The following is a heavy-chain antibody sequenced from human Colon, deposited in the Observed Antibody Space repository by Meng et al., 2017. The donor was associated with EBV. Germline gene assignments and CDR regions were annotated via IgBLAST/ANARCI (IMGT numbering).Heavy chain of an antibody. J-gene: IGHJ4*02. CDR2: IYYSGST. D-gene: IGHD6-19*01. CDR1: GGSVSSGGYY. V-gene: IGHV4-31*03. Sequence: QVALQGEGPGLVKPSTTLSLTGTVSGGSVSSGGYYWTWIRQHPGKGLEWFGHIYYSGSTFYNPSLKRRVIISIDTSKNQFSLNLRSVTAADTAVYYCARVSSGWDYFDYWGQGTLVTVSS. CDR3: ARVSSGWDYFDY.